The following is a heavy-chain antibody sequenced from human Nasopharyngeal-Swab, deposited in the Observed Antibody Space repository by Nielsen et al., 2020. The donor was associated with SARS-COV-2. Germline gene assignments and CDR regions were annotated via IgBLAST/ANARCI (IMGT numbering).Heavy chain of an antibody. D-gene: IGHD6-13*01. V-gene: IGHV4-59*01. J-gene: IGHJ6*02. CDR1: GGSISSYY. CDR3: ARDRPAAADSNYYYGMDV. CDR2: IYYSGST. Sequence: SETLSLTCTVSGGSISSYYWSWIRQPPGKGLEWIGYIYYSGSTNYNPSLKSRVTISVDTSKNQFSLKLSSVTAADTAVYYRARDRPAAADSNYYYGMDVWGQGTTVTVSS.